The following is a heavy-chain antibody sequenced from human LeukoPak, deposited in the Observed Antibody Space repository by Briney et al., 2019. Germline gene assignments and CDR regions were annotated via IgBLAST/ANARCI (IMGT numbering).Heavy chain of an antibody. CDR1: GFTFSIYL. J-gene: IGHJ4*02. CDR3: ARVVEMATIDY. V-gene: IGHV3-7*01. D-gene: IGHD5-24*01. CDR2: IKQDGSEK. Sequence: GGSLRLSCAASGFTFSIYLMSWVRQAPGKGLEWVANIKQDGSEKYYVDSVKGRFTISRDNAKNSLYLQMNSLRAEDTAVYYCARVVEMATIDYWGQGTLVTVSS.